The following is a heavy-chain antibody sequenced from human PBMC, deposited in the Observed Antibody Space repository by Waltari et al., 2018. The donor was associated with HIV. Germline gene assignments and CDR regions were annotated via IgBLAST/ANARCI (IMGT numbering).Heavy chain of an antibody. CDR1: RGSIGSSNW. CDR3: ASLKGHPMSGAGAFDY. Sequence: QVQLQESGPGLVKPSKTLLLICDVSRGSIGSSNWWAWVRQTPGQGLEWIGEIFHSGSVNYSPSRRSRVTISLDKSKNRFFLKLISVTAADTATYFCASLKGHPMSGAGAFDYWGQGILVTVS. D-gene: IGHD2-8*02. CDR2: IFHSGSV. J-gene: IGHJ4*02. V-gene: IGHV4-4*02.